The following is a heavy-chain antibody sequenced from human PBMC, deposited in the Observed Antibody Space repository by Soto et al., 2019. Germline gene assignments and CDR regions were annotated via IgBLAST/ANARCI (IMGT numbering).Heavy chain of an antibody. CDR1: GAFISGYY. D-gene: IGHD6-19*01. CDR3: ARESKVAGTDNWFDS. V-gene: IGHV4-4*07. J-gene: IGHJ5*01. CDR2: IYTSGST. Sequence: QVQLQESGPGLVKPSETLSLTCTVSGAFISGYYWSWIRQPAGKGLEWIGRIYTSGSTKYSPSPKSRATMSVDTSKKQFSLKLNSVTAADTAVYYCARESKVAGTDNWFDSWGQGTLVTVSS.